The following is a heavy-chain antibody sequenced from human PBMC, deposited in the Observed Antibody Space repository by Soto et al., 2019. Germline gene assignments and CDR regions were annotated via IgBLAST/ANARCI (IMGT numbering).Heavy chain of an antibody. CDR2: IKQDGSEK. D-gene: IGHD3-22*01. J-gene: IGHJ3*02. CDR3: ARGRTALYDSSGYYPLSRAFDS. CDR1: GCPYSSYW. V-gene: IGHV3-7*03. Sequence: GVSKRLSCSGPGCPYSSYWMRWVRLASGNGPERVANIKQDGSEKYYVDSVKGRFTISRDNAKNSLYLQMNSLRAEDTAVYYCARGRTALYDSSGYYPLSRAFDSWGQGTMVAFSS.